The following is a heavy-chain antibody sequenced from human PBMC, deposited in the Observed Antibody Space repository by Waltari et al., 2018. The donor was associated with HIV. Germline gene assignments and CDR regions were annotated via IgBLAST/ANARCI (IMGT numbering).Heavy chain of an antibody. V-gene: IGHV4-4*02. Sequence: QVQVQESGPGLVKPSGTLSLTCAVSGVSISSTNWWSWVRQPPGKGLEWIGEISQSGETNYNPSLKSRVAISVDKSKTQFSLMLSSVTAADTAVYYCARVAARTSYYFYYMDVWGRGTTVTVSS. CDR2: ISQSGET. D-gene: IGHD6-6*01. CDR3: ARVAARTSYYFYYMDV. J-gene: IGHJ6*03. CDR1: GVSISSTNW.